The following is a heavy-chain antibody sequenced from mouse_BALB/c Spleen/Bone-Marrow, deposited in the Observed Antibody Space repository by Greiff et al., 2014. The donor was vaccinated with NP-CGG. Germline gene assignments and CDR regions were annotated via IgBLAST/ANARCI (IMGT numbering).Heavy chain of an antibody. CDR2: INPGSGGI. D-gene: IGHD1-1*01. J-gene: IGHJ4*01. V-gene: IGHV1-54*01. CDR1: GYAFTNYW. Sequence: QVQLQQPGAELVRPGTSVKVSCKASGYAFTNYWIEWIKQRPGQGLEWIGGINPGSGGINYNEKFKGKATLTADKSSSTAYMQLSSLTSDDSAVYFCARELVRGMDYWGQGTSVTVSS. CDR3: ARELVRGMDY.